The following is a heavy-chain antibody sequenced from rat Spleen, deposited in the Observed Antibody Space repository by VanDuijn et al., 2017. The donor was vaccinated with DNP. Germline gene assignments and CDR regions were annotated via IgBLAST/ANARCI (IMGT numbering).Heavy chain of an antibody. V-gene: IGHV5-20*01. CDR1: GFTFSDYY. Sequence: EVQLVESGGGLVQPGRSLKLSCAASGFTFSDYYMAWVRQAPTKGLEWVASISHDGVNTYYRDSVKGRFTISRDNAKSSLYLQMDSLRSEDTATYYCTTGVGGPDYWGQGVMVTVSS. CDR3: TTGVGGPDY. CDR2: ISHDGVNT. J-gene: IGHJ2*01. D-gene: IGHD5-1*01.